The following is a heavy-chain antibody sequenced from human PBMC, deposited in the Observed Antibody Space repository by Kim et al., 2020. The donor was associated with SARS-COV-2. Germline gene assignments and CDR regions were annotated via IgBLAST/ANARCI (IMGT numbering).Heavy chain of an antibody. J-gene: IGHJ4*02. V-gene: IGHV3-23*01. D-gene: IGHD6-19*01. CDR2: ISGSGGST. CDR3: ARGIDEAVAVPFDY. CDR1: GFTFSSYA. Sequence: GGSLRLSCAASGFTFSSYAMSWVRQAPGKGLEWVSTISGSGGSTYYADSVKGRFTISRDNSKNTLYLQMNSLRAEDTAVYYCARGIDEAVAVPFDYWGQGTLVTVSS.